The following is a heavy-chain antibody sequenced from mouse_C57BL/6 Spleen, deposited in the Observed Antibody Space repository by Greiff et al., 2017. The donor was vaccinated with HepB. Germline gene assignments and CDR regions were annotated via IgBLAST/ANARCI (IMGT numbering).Heavy chain of an antibody. D-gene: IGHD1-1*01. CDR3: TTSYYYGSSYAMDY. CDR2: IDPEDGDT. CDR1: GFNIKDYY. V-gene: IGHV14-1*01. J-gene: IGHJ4*01. Sequence: EVQLQQSGAELVRPGASVKLSCTASGFNIKDYYMHWVKQRPEQGLEWIGRIDPEDGDTEYAPKFQGKATMTADTSSNTAYLQLSSLTSEDTAVYYCTTSYYYGSSYAMDYWGQGTSLTVSS.